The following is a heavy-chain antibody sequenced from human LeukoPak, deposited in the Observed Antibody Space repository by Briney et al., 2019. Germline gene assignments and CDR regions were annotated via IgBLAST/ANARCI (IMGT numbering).Heavy chain of an antibody. CDR1: GGSISSSSYY. CDR3: ARAWYDPYYGMDV. D-gene: IGHD1-14*01. J-gene: IGHJ6*02. CDR2: IYYSGST. Sequence: PSETLSLTCTVSGGSISSSSYYWGWIRQPPRKGLEWIGSIYYSGSTYYNPSLKSRVTISVDTSKNQFSLKLSSVTAADTAVYYCARAWYDPYYGMDVWGQGTTVTVSS. V-gene: IGHV4-39*07.